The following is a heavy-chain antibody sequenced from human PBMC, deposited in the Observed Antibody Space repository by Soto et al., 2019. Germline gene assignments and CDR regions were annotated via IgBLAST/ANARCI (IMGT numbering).Heavy chain of an antibody. J-gene: IGHJ6*02. V-gene: IGHV1-2*04. CDR2: INPNSGGT. D-gene: IGHD2-15*01. Sequence: GASVKVSCKASGYTFTGYYMHWVRQAPGQGLEWMGWINPNSGGTNYAQKFQGWVTMTRDTSISTAYMELSRLRSDDTAVYYCARAELSGGTMTYYNYGMDVWGQGTTVTVSS. CDR3: ARAELSGGTMTYYNYGMDV. CDR1: GYTFTGYY.